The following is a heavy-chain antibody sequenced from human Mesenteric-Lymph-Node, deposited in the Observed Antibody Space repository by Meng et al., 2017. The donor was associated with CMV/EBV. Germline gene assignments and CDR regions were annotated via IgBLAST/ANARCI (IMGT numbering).Heavy chain of an antibody. J-gene: IGHJ4*02. CDR2: MHHDGIT. D-gene: IGHD2-2*01. Sequence: GSLRLSCTVSGYSINRGLYWGWIRQPPGKGLEWIGNMHHDGITYYNLSLKSRVTISLDTSKNQVSVILSSATAADTAVYYCARWGIGTNWYAIDYWGQGTLVTVSS. V-gene: IGHV4-38-2*02. CDR1: GYSINRGLY. CDR3: ARWGIGTNWYAIDY.